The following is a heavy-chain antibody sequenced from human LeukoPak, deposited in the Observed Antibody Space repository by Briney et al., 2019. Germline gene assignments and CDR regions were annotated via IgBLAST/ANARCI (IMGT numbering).Heavy chain of an antibody. CDR2: IYHSGST. V-gene: IGHV4-38-2*01. J-gene: IGHJ1*01. CDR3: ARIDAYYDFWSGYSAEYFQH. D-gene: IGHD3-3*01. CDR1: GYSISSGYY. Sequence: SETLSLTCAVSGYSISSGYYWGWIRQPPGKGLEWIGSIYHSGSTYYNPSLKSRVTISVDTSKNQFSLELSSVTAADTAVYYCARIDAYYDFWSGYSAEYFQHWGQGTLVTVSS.